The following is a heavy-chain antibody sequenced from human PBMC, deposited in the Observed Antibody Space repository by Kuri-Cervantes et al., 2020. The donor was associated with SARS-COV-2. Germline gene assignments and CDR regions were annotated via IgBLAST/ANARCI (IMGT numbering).Heavy chain of an antibody. CDR1: GGSISSGDYY. V-gene: IGHV4-61*08. CDR3: ARVRYDILTGYSQLYYYYGMDV. J-gene: IGHJ6*02. CDR2: IYYSGST. D-gene: IGHD3-9*01. Sequence: SETLSLTCTVSGGSISSGDYYWSWIRQPPGKGLEWIGYIYYSGSTNYNPSLKSRVTISVDTSKNQFSLKLSSVTAADTAVYYRARVRYDILTGYSQLYYYYGMDVWGQGTTVTVSS.